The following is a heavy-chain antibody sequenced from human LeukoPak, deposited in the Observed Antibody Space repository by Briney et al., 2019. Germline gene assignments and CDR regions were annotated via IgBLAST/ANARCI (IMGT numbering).Heavy chain of an antibody. Sequence: PSETLSLTCAVYGGSFSGYYWSWIRQPPGKGLEWIGEINHSGSTNYNPSLKSRVTISVDTSKNQFSLNLSSVTAADTAVYFCARGRYSFGYWRQGTLVTVSS. CDR2: INHSGST. J-gene: IGHJ4*02. CDR3: ARGRYSFGY. V-gene: IGHV4-34*01. CDR1: GGSFSGYY. D-gene: IGHD5-18*01.